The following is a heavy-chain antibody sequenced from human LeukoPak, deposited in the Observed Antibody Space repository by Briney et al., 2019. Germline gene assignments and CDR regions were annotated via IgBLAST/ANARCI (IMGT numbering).Heavy chain of an antibody. D-gene: IGHD6-13*01. CDR1: GFTFSNYW. Sequence: SGGSLRLSCAASGFTFSNYWMSWVRQAPGKGLEWVGNIKEDGSQKYYVDAVKGRFTISRDNAKNSLYLQMNSLRAEDTAVYYCARSRAGGSSPFDYWGQGTLVTVSS. V-gene: IGHV3-7*01. J-gene: IGHJ4*02. CDR2: IKEDGSQK. CDR3: ARSRAGGSSPFDY.